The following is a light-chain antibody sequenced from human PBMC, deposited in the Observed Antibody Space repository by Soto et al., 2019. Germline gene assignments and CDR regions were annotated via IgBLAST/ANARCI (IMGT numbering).Light chain of an antibody. J-gene: IGKJ1*01. Sequence: IVVKQSPGTLSLSPGERATLSCRASQSVNSSYLAWYQQKPGQAPRLLIYGASSRATGIPDRFSGSGSGTDFTLTISRLEPEDFAVYYCQQYGSLPPITFGQGAKVDI. CDR1: QSVNSSY. V-gene: IGKV3-20*01. CDR2: GAS. CDR3: QQYGSLPPIT.